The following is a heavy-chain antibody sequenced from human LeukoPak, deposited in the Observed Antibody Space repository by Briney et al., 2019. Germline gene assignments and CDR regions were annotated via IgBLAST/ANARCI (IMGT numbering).Heavy chain of an antibody. CDR1: GGSISSHY. J-gene: IGHJ4*02. CDR3: ARDLLSTAGYFDY. V-gene: IGHV4-59*11. CDR2: IYYSGKT. D-gene: IGHD6-19*01. Sequence: SETLSLTCTVSGGSISSHYWSWLRQPPGKGLEWIGYIYYSGKTNYYPSLKSRVTISVDTSKNQFSLNLSSVTAADTAVYYCARDLLSTAGYFDYWGQGTLVTVSS.